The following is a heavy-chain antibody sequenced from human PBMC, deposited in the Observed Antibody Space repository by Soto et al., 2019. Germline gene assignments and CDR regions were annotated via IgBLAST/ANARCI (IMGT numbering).Heavy chain of an antibody. J-gene: IGHJ6*02. CDR2: ISYDGSNK. CDR1: GFTFSIYG. D-gene: IGHD4-17*01. Sequence: GGSLRLCCAASGFTFSIYGMHWVRKATGKGLEWVAVISYDGSNKYYADSVKGRFTISRDNSKNTLHLQMNSLRAEDTAVYYCAKADYGDYDGYYGMDVWGQGTTVTVSS. CDR3: AKADYGDYDGYYGMDV. V-gene: IGHV3-30*18.